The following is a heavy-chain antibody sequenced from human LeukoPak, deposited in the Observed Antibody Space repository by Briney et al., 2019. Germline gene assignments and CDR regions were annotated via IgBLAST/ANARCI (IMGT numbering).Heavy chain of an antibody. J-gene: IGHJ4*02. V-gene: IGHV3-7*01. Sequence: GGSLRLSCAASGFTFSSHWMNWVRQAPGKGLVWVANIKQDGSEKYYVDSVKGRFTISRDNAKNSLYLQMNSLRAEDTAVYYCARVAPSYGGNCVFDHCGQGALVTVSS. CDR1: GFTFSSHW. CDR2: IKQDGSEK. D-gene: IGHD4-23*01. CDR3: ARVAPSYGGNCVFDH.